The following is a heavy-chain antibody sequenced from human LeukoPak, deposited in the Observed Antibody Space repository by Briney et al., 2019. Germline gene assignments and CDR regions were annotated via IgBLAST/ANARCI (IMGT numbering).Heavy chain of an antibody. Sequence: ASVKVSCKASGYTFTSCGISWVRQAPGQGLEWMGWISAYNGNTNYAQKLQGRVTMTTDTSTSTAYMELRSLRSDDTAVYYCARSDYYDSSGYGDAFDIWGQGTMVTVSS. CDR2: ISAYNGNT. D-gene: IGHD3-22*01. CDR1: GYTFTSCG. J-gene: IGHJ3*02. V-gene: IGHV1-18*01. CDR3: ARSDYYDSSGYGDAFDI.